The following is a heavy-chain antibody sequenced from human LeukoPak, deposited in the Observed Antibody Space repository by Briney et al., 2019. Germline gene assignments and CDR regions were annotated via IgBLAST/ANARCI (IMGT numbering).Heavy chain of an antibody. CDR3: ARDILDP. D-gene: IGHD2-21*01. CDR1: GFTFSNYN. CDR2: ITGSSSII. Sequence: GGSLRLSCAASGFTFSNYNMNWVRQAPGKGLEWVSYITGSSSIIYYADSVKGRFTISRDNAKNSLYLQMNSLRAEDTAVYYCARDILDPWGQGTLVTVSS. J-gene: IGHJ5*02. V-gene: IGHV3-48*01.